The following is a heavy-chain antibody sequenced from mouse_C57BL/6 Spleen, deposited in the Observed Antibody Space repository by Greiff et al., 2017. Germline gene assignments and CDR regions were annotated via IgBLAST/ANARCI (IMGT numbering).Heavy chain of an antibody. V-gene: IGHV1-15*01. CDR1: GYTFTDYE. CDR2: IDPETGGT. CDR3: TRGNDYDKVFDY. D-gene: IGHD2-4*01. Sequence: VQLQQSGAELVRPGASVTLSCKASGYTFTDYEMHWVKQTPVHGLEWIGAIDPETGGTAYNQKFKGKAILTADKSSSTAYMELRSLTSEDSAVYYCTRGNDYDKVFDYWGQGTTLTVSS. J-gene: IGHJ2*01.